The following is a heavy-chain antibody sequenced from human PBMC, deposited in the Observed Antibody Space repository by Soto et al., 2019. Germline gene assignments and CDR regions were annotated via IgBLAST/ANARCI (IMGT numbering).Heavy chain of an antibody. D-gene: IGHD3-9*01. J-gene: IGHJ6*03. CDR2: IYCSGST. Sequence: PSETLSLTCTVSGGSISSYYWSWIRQPPGKGLEWIGYIYCSGSTNYNPSLKSRVTISVDTSKNQFSLKLSSVTAADTAVYYCARLLRYFDWPDAGPGPGYYYYMDVWGKGTTVTVSS. CDR1: GGSISSYY. V-gene: IGHV4-59*08. CDR3: ARLLRYFDWPDAGPGPGYYYYMDV.